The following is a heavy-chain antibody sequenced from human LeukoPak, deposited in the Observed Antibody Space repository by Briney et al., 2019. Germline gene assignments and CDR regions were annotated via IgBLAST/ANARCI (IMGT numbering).Heavy chain of an antibody. Sequence: GGSLRLSCAASGFTFSSYAMHWVRQAPGKGLEWVAVISYDGSNKYYADSVKGRFTISRDNSKNTLYLQMNSLRAEDTAVYYCARDGRGVVVPASINHYYYGMDVWGQGTTVTVSS. CDR3: ARDGRGVVVPASINHYYYGMDV. J-gene: IGHJ6*02. D-gene: IGHD2-2*02. V-gene: IGHV3-30-3*01. CDR1: GFTFSSYA. CDR2: ISYDGSNK.